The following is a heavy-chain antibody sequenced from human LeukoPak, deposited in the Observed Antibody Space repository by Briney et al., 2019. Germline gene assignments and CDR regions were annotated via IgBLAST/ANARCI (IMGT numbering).Heavy chain of an antibody. J-gene: IGHJ4*02. D-gene: IGHD6-6*01. CDR3: ARDYRSSSGRPIDY. V-gene: IGHV3-7*01. CDR2: IKQDGSEE. CDR1: GFTFSNYW. Sequence: QPGGSLRLSCAASGFTFSNYWMSWVRQAPGKGLEWVANIKQDGSEEYYVDSVKGRFTISRDNAKNSLYLQMNSLTTEDTAVYYCARDYRSSSGRPIDYWGQGTLVTVSS.